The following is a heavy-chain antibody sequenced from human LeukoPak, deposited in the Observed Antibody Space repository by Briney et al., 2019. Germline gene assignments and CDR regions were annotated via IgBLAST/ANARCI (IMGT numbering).Heavy chain of an antibody. J-gene: IGHJ4*02. D-gene: IGHD5-24*01. V-gene: IGHV4-30-4*01. CDR3: ARVGWLQLGGGFDY. CDR2: IYYSGST. CDR1: GGSISSGDYY. Sequence: SETLSLTCTVSGGSISSGDYYWGWIRQPPGKGLEWIGYIYYSGSTYYNPSLKSRVTISVDTSKNQFSLKLSSVTAADTAVYYCARVGWLQLGGGFDYWGQGTLVTVSS.